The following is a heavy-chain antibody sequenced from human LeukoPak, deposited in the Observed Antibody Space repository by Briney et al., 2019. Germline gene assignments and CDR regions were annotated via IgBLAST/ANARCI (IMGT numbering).Heavy chain of an antibody. Sequence: GASVTVSCKASGGTFSSYAISWVRQAPGQGLEWMGGIIPIFGTANYAQKFQGRVTITADESTGTAYMELSSLRSEDTAVYYCARTTTLYSGSQYYYGMDVWGQGTTVTVSS. CDR3: ARTTTLYSGSQYYYGMDV. D-gene: IGHD1-26*01. CDR1: GGTFSSYA. V-gene: IGHV1-69*13. J-gene: IGHJ6*02. CDR2: IIPIFGTA.